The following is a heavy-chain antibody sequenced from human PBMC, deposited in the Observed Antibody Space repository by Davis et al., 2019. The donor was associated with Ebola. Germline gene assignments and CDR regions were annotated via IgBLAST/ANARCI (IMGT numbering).Heavy chain of an antibody. D-gene: IGHD3-22*01. J-gene: IGHJ6*04. V-gene: IGHV1-2*06. CDR1: GYTFTGYY. Sequence: SVNVSCKASGYTFTGYYMHWVRQAPGQGLEWMGRINPNSGGTNYAQKFQGRVTMTRDTSISTAYMELSRLRSDDTAVYYCASSITMTGDYYYYGMDVWGKGTTVTVSS. CDR3: ASSITMTGDYYYYGMDV. CDR2: INPNSGGT.